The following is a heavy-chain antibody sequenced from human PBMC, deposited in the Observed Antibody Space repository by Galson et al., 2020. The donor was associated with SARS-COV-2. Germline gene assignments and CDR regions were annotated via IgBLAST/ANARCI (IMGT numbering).Heavy chain of an antibody. CDR3: ARESGSYDY. CDR1: GGSISGGSYY. D-gene: IGHD1-26*01. J-gene: IGHJ4*02. Sequence: SETLSLTCTVSGGSISGGSYYWSWIRQPAGKGRAWTGRIYTSRSTNYNPSLKSRVTISVDTSKNQFPLKLSSVTAADTAVYYCARESGSYDYWGQGTLVTVSS. CDR2: IYTSRST. V-gene: IGHV4-61*02.